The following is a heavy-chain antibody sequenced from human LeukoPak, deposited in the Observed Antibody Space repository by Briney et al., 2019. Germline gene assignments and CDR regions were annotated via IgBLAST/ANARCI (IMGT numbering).Heavy chain of an antibody. CDR3: ARARRFGELDY. D-gene: IGHD3-10*01. V-gene: IGHV3-74*01. CDR1: GFTFSSYW. Sequence: GGSLRLSCAASGFTFSSYWMHWVRHAPGKGLVWDSRINSDGSSTSYADSVKGRFTISRDNAKNTLYLQMNSLRAEDTAVYYCARARRFGELDYWGQGTLVTVSS. CDR2: INSDGSST. J-gene: IGHJ4*02.